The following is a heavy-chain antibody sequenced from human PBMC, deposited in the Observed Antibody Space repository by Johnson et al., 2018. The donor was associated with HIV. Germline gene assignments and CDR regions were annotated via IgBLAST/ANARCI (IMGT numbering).Heavy chain of an antibody. CDR3: AKDPTPWGSYPLDAFDI. CDR2: IRYDGSNK. Sequence: VQLVESGGGVVQPGGSLRLSCAASGFTFSSYGMHWVRQAPGKGLEWVAFIRYDGSNKYYADSVKGRFTISRDNSKNTLYVQMNSLRVEDTAVYYCAKDPTPWGSYPLDAFDIWGQGTIVTVSS. D-gene: IGHD3-16*02. CDR1: GFTFSSYG. J-gene: IGHJ3*02. V-gene: IGHV3-30*02.